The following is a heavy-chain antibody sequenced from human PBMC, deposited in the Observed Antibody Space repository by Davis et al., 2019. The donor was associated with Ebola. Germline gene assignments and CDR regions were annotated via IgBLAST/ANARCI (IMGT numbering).Heavy chain of an antibody. V-gene: IGHV4-59*01. D-gene: IGHD6-13*01. CDR3: ARGSAGHFDL. CDR1: GRSMGYYY. Sequence: MPGGSLRLSCTVSGRSMGYYYWSWIRQSPGTGLEWIGYIYYSGSTKYIPSLKSRVTISVDTSKNQFSLKLSSASAADTAMYYCARGSAGHFDLWGRGTLVTVSS. CDR2: IYYSGST. J-gene: IGHJ2*01.